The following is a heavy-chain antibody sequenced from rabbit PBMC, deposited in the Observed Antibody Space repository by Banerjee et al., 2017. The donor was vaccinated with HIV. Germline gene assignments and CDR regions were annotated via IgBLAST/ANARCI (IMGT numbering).Heavy chain of an antibody. J-gene: IGHJ4*01. CDR1: GFSFSSSYW. D-gene: IGHD6-1*01. V-gene: IGHV1S45*01. CDR2: IYAGSSGST. CDR3: ARWNSATSYANL. Sequence: QEQLVESGGGLVTLGGSLKLTCTASGFSFSSSYWICWVRQAPGKGPEWIACIYAGSSGSTYYASWAKGRFTISKTSSTTVTLQMTSLTAADTATYFCARWNSATSYANLWGPGTL.